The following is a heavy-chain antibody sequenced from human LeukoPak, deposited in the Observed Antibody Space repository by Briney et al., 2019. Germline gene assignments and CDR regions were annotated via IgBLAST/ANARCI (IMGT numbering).Heavy chain of an antibody. J-gene: IGHJ6*02. CDR3: AREIAREWLVPDSAPFQRLGYQDYYCGMDV. CDR1: GYTFTGYY. CDR2: INPNSGGT. V-gene: IGHV1-2*02. Sequence: ASVKVSCRASGYTFTGYYMHWVRQAPGQGLAWMGWINPNSGGTNYAQKFQGRVTMTRDTSISTADMELSSLRSEDTAVYYCAREIAREWLVPDSAPFQRLGYQDYYCGMDVWGQGTTVTVSS. D-gene: IGHD6-19*01.